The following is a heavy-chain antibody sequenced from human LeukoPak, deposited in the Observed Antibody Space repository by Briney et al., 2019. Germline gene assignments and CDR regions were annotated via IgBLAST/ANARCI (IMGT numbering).Heavy chain of an antibody. CDR1: GFTFDDYA. J-gene: IGHJ4*02. CDR2: ISWNSGSI. CDR3: AKGKAARPESGRLDY. Sequence: GGSLRLSCAASGFTFDDYAMHWVRQAPGKGLEWVSGISWNSGSIGYADSVKGRFTISRDNAKNSLYLQMNSLRAEDTALYYCAKGKAARPESGRLDYWGQGTLVTVSS. D-gene: IGHD6-6*01. V-gene: IGHV3-9*01.